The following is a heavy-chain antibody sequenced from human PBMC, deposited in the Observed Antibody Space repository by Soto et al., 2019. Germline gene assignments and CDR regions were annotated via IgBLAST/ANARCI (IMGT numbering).Heavy chain of an antibody. CDR3: ARDLGRVGFGY. CDR2: ISSDGVTA. V-gene: IGHV3-74*01. J-gene: IGHJ4*02. CDR1: GFTFNTYW. Sequence: EVQLVESGGGLVQPGGSLRLSCAASGFTFNTYWMHWVRQAPGRGLVWVSRISSDGVTAIYADSVKGRFTISRDNAKNTLHLQINSLTAEDTAVYYCARDLGRVGFGYWGQGTVVTVTS. D-gene: IGHD3-10*01.